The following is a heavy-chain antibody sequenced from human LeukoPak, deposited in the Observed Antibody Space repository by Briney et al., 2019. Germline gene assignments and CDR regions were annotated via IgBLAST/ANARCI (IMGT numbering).Heavy chain of an antibody. D-gene: IGHD1-7*01. J-gene: IGHJ5*02. V-gene: IGHV1-2*02. CDR1: GYTFTGYY. Sequence: ASVKVSCKASGYTFTGYYMHWVRQAPGQGLEWMGWINPNSGGTNYAQKFQGRVTMTRGTSISTAYMELSRLRSDDTAVYYCARGNYAVRDWFDPWGQGTLVTVSS. CDR2: INPNSGGT. CDR3: ARGNYAVRDWFDP.